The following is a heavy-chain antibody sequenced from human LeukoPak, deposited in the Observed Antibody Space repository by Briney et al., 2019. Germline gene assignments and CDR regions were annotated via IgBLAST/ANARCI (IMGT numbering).Heavy chain of an antibody. Sequence: GASVKVSCKASGYTFTSYGISWVRQAPGQGLEWMGWISAYNGNTNYAQKLQGRVTMTTDTSTSTAYMELRSLRSDDTAVYYCARDRLLWFGDQLDYFDYWGQGTLVTVSS. V-gene: IGHV1-18*01. CDR3: ARDRLLWFGDQLDYFDY. CDR2: ISAYNGNT. J-gene: IGHJ4*02. CDR1: GYTFTSYG. D-gene: IGHD3-10*01.